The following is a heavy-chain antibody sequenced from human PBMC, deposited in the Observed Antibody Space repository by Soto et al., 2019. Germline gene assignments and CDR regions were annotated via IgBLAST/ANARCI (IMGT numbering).Heavy chain of an antibody. Sequence: QVQLVQSGPEVKKPGASVKVSCKASGYTFSRYGISWVRQAPGQGLEWMGWIRVYNGNTKYAQKVQDRVTMTTDTSTRTAYMERSSLRSDDTAVYYGASKEDYGDYVDYWGQGTLVTVSS. J-gene: IGHJ4*02. CDR3: ASKEDYGDYVDY. D-gene: IGHD4-17*01. CDR2: IRVYNGNT. V-gene: IGHV1-18*04. CDR1: GYTFSRYG.